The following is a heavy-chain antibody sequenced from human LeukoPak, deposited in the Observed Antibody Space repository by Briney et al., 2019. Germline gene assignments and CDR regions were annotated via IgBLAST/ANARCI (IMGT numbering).Heavy chain of an antibody. CDR2: ISSSSSTK. D-gene: IGHD3-22*01. J-gene: IGHJ6*02. V-gene: IGHV3-48*04. CDR1: GFTFSSYS. CDR3: AKDHYYDSSGYYAYYYGMDV. Sequence: GGSLRLSCAASGFTFSSYSMNWVRQAPGKGLEWVSYISSSSSTKYYADSVKGRFTISRDNAKNSLYLQMNSLRVEDTAVYYCAKDHYYDSSGYYAYYYGMDVWGQGTTVTVSS.